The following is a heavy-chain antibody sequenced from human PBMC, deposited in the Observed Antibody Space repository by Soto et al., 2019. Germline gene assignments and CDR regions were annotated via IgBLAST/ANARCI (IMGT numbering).Heavy chain of an antibody. CDR1: GFTFSSYA. J-gene: IGHJ1*01. V-gene: IGHV3-23*01. CDR2: ISGSGDST. CDR3: AKGVPGIAVAGTGYFQH. D-gene: IGHD6-19*01. Sequence: SGGSLRLSCAASGFTFSSYAMSWVRQAPGKGLEWVSGISGSGDSTYYADSVKDRFTISRDNSKNTLYLQMNSLRAEDTAVYYFAKGVPGIAVAGTGYFQHWGQGTLVTVSS.